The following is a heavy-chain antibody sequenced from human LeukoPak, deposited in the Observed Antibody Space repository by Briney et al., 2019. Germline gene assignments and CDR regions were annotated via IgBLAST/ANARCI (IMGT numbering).Heavy chain of an antibody. V-gene: IGHV1-46*01. CDR1: GGTFSSYA. J-gene: IGHJ4*02. D-gene: IGHD4-17*01. CDR2: INPSGGST. CDR3: ARSHAYGDYGYFDY. Sequence: ASVKVSCKASGGTFSSYAISWVRQAPGQGLEWMGIINPSGGSTSYAQKFQGRVTMTRDTSTSTVYMELSSLRSEDTAVYYCARSHAYGDYGYFDYWGQGTLVTVSS.